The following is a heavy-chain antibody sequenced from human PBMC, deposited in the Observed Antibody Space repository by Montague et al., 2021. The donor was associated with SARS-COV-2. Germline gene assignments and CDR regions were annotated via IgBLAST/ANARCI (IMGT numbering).Heavy chain of an antibody. D-gene: IGHD6-19*01. Sequence: SETLSLTCTVSGGFISSSGYFWGWIRQTPGKGLEWIGNIYYSGTTYYNPSLKSRVTISVDTSKNQFSLRLSSVTAADTAVYSCARLNQAHGYSSGWFDYWGQGTLVTVSS. J-gene: IGHJ4*02. CDR3: ARLNQAHGYSSGWFDY. V-gene: IGHV4-39*01. CDR1: GGFISSSGYF. CDR2: IYYSGTT.